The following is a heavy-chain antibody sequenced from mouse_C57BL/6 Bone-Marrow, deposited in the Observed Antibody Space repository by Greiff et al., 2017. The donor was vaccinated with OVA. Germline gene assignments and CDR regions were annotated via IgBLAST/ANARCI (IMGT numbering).Heavy chain of an antibody. Sequence: VQLQQSGPVLVKPGASVKMSCKASGYTFTDYYMNWVKQSHGKSLEWIGVINPYNGGPSYNQKFKGKATLTVDKSSSTAYMELNSLTSEDSAVYYCARSDGYPYYFDYWGQGTTLTVSS. J-gene: IGHJ2*01. D-gene: IGHD2-3*01. CDR3: ARSDGYPYYFDY. CDR2: INPYNGGP. CDR1: GYTFTDYY. V-gene: IGHV1-19*01.